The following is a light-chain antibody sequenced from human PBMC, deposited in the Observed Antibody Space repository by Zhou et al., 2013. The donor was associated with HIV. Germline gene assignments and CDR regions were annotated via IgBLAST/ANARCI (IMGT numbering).Light chain of an antibody. V-gene: IGKV1-39*01. Sequence: DIQMTQSPSTLSASVGDRVTIACRASHIISNWLAWYQLRAGKAPELLIFGASNLQIGSHQGSVAVDLGQISLSPSTVYNLEILQLINCQQSDSIPYTFGQGTKLDIK. CDR3: QQSDSIPYT. CDR1: HIISNW. J-gene: IGKJ2*01. CDR2: GAS.